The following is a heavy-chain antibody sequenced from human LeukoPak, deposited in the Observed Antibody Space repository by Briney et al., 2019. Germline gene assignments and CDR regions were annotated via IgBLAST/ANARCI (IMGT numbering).Heavy chain of an antibody. Sequence: SETLSLTCAVYGGSFSGYYWSWIRQPPGKGLEWIGEINHSGSTNYNPSLKSRVTISVDTSKNQFSLKLSSVTAADTAVYYCARDPRGDDILTGYYKGFDYWGQGTLVTVSS. J-gene: IGHJ4*02. V-gene: IGHV4-34*01. CDR2: INHSGST. CDR1: GGSFSGYY. CDR3: ARDPRGDDILTGYYKGFDY. D-gene: IGHD3-9*01.